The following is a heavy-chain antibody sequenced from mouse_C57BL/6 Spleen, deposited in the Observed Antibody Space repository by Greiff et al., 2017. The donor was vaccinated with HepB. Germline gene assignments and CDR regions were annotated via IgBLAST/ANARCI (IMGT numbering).Heavy chain of an antibody. Sequence: VQLQQSGAELVKPGASVKISCKASGYAFSSYWMNWVKQRPGKGLEWIGQIYPGDGDTNYNGKFKGKATLTADKSSSTAYMQLSSLTSEDSAVYFCARDSITTVVAHWGQGTTLTVSS. J-gene: IGHJ2*01. CDR3: ARDSITTVVAH. D-gene: IGHD1-1*01. CDR2: IYPGDGDT. V-gene: IGHV1-80*01. CDR1: GYAFSSYW.